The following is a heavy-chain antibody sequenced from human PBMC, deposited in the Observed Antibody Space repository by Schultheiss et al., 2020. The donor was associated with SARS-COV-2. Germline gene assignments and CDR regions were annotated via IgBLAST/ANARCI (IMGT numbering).Heavy chain of an antibody. J-gene: IGHJ2*01. V-gene: IGHV1-2*02. D-gene: IGHD3-3*01. CDR2: INPNSGGT. Sequence: ASVKVSCKASGFTFTSSAVQWVRQARGQRLEWMGWINPNSGGTNYAQKFQGRVTMTRDTSISTAYMELSRLRSDDTAVYYCAREGDFWSGYRKPYWYFDLWGRGTLVTVSS. CDR3: AREGDFWSGYRKPYWYFDL. CDR1: GFTFTSSA.